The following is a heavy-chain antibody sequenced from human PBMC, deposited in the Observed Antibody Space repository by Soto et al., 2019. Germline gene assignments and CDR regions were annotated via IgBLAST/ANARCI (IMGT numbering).Heavy chain of an antibody. CDR2: IIPIFGTA. CDR1: GGTFSSYA. V-gene: IGHV1-69*01. CDR3: ARIRYSTGNYYFDY. D-gene: IGHD3-9*01. J-gene: IGHJ4*02. Sequence: KVSCKASGGTFSSYAISWVRQAPGQGLEWMGGIIPIFGTANYAQKFQGRVTITADESTSTAYMELSSLRSEDTAVYYCARIRYSTGNYYFDYWGQGTLVTVSS.